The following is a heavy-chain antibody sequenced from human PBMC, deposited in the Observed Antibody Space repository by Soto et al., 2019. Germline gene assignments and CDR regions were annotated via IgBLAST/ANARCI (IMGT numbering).Heavy chain of an antibody. J-gene: IGHJ4*02. CDR3: AREGRDILTGYYIKFDY. V-gene: IGHV4-61*01. CDR1: GGSVSSGSYY. Sequence: SETLSLTCTVSGGSVSSGSYYWSWIRQPPXKGLEWIGYIYYSGSTNYNPSLKSRVTISVDTSKNQFSLKLSSVTAADTAVYYCAREGRDILTGYYIKFDYWGQGTLVTVSS. D-gene: IGHD3-9*01. CDR2: IYYSGST.